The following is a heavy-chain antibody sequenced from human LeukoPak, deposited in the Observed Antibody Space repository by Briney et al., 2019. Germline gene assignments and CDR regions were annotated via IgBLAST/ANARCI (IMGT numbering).Heavy chain of an antibody. CDR1: GGSISSNKW. D-gene: IGHD3-22*01. CDR2: IYHSGST. CDR3: AREGSSGYSIDP. J-gene: IGHJ5*02. V-gene: IGHV4-4*02. Sequence: SETPSLTCAVSGGSISSNKWWSWVRQPPGKGLEWIGEIYHSGSTNYNPSLKSRVTISVDKSKNQFSLKLSSVTAADTAVYYCAREGSSGYSIDPWGQETLVTVSS.